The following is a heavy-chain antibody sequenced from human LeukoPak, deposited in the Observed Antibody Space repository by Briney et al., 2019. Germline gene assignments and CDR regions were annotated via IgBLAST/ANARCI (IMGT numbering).Heavy chain of an antibody. J-gene: IGHJ6*03. CDR2: ISAYNGNT. D-gene: IGHD3-22*01. CDR3: ARERGTNYYDSSAIYMDV. Sequence: ASVKVSCKASGYTFTGYYMHWVRQAPGQGLGWMGWISAYNGNTNYAQKLQGRVTMTTDTSTSTAYMELRSLRSDDTAVYYCARERGTNYYDSSAIYMDVWGKGTTVTVSS. CDR1: GYTFTGYY. V-gene: IGHV1-18*04.